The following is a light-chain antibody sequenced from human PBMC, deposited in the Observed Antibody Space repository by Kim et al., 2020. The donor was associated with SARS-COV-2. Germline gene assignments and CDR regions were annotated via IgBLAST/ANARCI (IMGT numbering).Light chain of an antibody. CDR2: DVS. CDR1: SSDVGGYNY. Sequence: QSVTISCTRTSSDVGGYNYVSWYQQHPGKAPKLMIYDVSKRPSGVPDRFSGSKSGNTASLTISGLQGEDEADYYCCSYAGSYTEVFGGGTQLTVL. J-gene: IGLJ2*01. V-gene: IGLV2-11*01. CDR3: CSYAGSYTEV.